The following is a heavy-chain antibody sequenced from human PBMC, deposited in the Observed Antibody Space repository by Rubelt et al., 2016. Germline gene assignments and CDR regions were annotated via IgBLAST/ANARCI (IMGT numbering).Heavy chain of an antibody. J-gene: IGHJ4*02. CDR3: AKDMGFHYGSGVDY. Sequence: EVQLVESGGGLVQPGRSLRLSCAASGFTFDDYAMHWVRQAPGKGLEWVSGISWNSGSIGYADSVKGRFTISRDNAKNSLYLQMNSLRAEDTASYYCAKDMGFHYGSGVDYWGQGTLVTVSS. V-gene: IGHV3-9*01. D-gene: IGHD3-10*01. CDR1: GFTFDDYA. CDR2: ISWNSGSI.